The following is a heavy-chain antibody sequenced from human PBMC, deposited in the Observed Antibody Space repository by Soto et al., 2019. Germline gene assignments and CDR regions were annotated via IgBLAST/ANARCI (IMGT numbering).Heavy chain of an antibody. CDR2: IDPSDSYT. CDR1: GYSFTRYW. V-gene: IGHV5-10-1*01. Sequence: ESLTISCTCSGYSFTRYWISWVRQMPGKGLEWMGRIDPSDSYTNYSPSFRGHVTISADKSISTAYLQWSSLKASDTAMYYCARHAVAAALLQHNWFDPWGQGTLVTVSS. J-gene: IGHJ5*02. D-gene: IGHD6-13*01. CDR3: ARHAVAAALLQHNWFDP.